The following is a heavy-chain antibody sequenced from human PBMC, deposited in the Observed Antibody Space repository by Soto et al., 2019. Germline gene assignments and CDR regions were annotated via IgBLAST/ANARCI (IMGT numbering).Heavy chain of an antibody. CDR3: AREKVVAATPYYYYGMDV. V-gene: IGHV1-2*02. CDR1: GYTFTGYY. CDR2: INPNSGGT. D-gene: IGHD2-15*01. J-gene: IGHJ6*02. Sequence: GASVKVSCKASGYTFTGYYMHWVRQAPGQGLEWMGWINPNSGGTNYAQKFQGRVTMTRDTSISTAYMELSRLRSDDTAVYYCAREKVVAATPYYYYGMDVWGQGTTVTVSS.